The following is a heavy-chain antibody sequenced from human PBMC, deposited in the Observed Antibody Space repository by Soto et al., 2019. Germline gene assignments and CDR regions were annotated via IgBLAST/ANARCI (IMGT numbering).Heavy chain of an antibody. V-gene: IGHV3-7*03. CDR3: ARDLPDYSPAWFDP. Sequence: PGGSLRLSCAASGLTFSSYWMSWVRQAPGKGLEWVANIKQDGSEKYYVDSVKGRFTISRDNAKNSLYLQMNSLRAEDTAVYYCARDLPDYSPAWFDPWGQGTLVTV. J-gene: IGHJ5*02. CDR1: GLTFSSYW. D-gene: IGHD4-4*01. CDR2: IKQDGSEK.